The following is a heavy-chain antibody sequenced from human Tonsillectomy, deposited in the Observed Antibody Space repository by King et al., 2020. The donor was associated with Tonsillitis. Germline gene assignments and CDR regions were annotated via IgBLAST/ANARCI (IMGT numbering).Heavy chain of an antibody. Sequence: VQLVESGGGLVQPGGSLRLSCAASGFTISGDWMTWVRQAPGKGLEWVANIRGDGSLKHYVAAVKGRFTLSRDNDKNSLYLQIDSLKVEDPDVYYCARDVSYHGDYWYDVFDMWGQGTMVTVS. V-gene: IGHV3-7*03. D-gene: IGHD2-21*01. CDR3: ARDVSYHGDYWYDVFDM. CDR2: IRGDGSLK. J-gene: IGHJ3*02. CDR1: GFTISGDW.